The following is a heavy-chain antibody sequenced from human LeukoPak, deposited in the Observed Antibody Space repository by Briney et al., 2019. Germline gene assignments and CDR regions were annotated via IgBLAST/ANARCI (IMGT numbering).Heavy chain of an antibody. CDR2: IFCSGSP. V-gene: IGHV4-39*01. CDR3: AVSNGGDAFDI. D-gene: IGHD7-27*01. J-gene: IGHJ3*02. Sequence: NPSETLSLTCGVSGGSISSSSLSWGWIRQPPRKGLEWIGTIFCSGSPYYNSSLKSRVTISADTSKKQFSLNLRSVTAADTAVYYYAVSNGGDAFDIWGQGTVVTVSS. CDR1: GGSISSSSLS.